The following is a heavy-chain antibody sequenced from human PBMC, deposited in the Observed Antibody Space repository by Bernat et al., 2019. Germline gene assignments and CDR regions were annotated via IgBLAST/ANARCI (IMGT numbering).Heavy chain of an antibody. Sequence: EVQLVESGGGLVQPGRSLRLSCTASGFTFGDYAMSWFRQAPGKGLEWVGFIRRKAYGGTTEYAASVKGRFTNSRDDSISIAYLQMNSLKSEDTAVYYWTSVSSTWDYNWFDPWGQGTLVTVSS. J-gene: IGHJ5*02. CDR1: GFTFGDYA. CDR3: TSVSSTWDYNWFDP. CDR2: IRRKAYGGTT. V-gene: IGHV3-49*03. D-gene: IGHD6-13*01.